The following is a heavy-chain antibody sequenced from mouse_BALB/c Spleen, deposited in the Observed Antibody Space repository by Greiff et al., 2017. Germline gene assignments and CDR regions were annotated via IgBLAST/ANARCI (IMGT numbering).Heavy chain of an antibody. V-gene: IGHV1S81*02. CDR2: INPSNGRT. D-gene: IGHD2-4*01. J-gene: IGHJ3*01. CDR1: GYTFTSYW. CDR3: ARHDYDQFAY. Sequence: QVQLQQPGAELVKPGASVKLSCKASGYTFTSYWMHWVKQRPGQGLEWIGEINPSNGRTNYNEKFKSKATLTVDKSSSTAYMQLSSLTSEDSAVYYCARHDYDQFAYWGQGTLVTVSA.